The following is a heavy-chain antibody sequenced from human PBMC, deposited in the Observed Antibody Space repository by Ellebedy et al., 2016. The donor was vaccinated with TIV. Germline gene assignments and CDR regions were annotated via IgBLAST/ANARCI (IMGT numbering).Heavy chain of an antibody. V-gene: IGHV3-23*01. D-gene: IGHD1-26*01. CDR3: AKGRASGNYPRDALDI. J-gene: IGHJ3*02. Sequence: GESLKISCSASGFAFSTYVMRWVRQAPGEGLEWVSLIYGSGGTTNYTDSVKGRFTISSDNSRNTLHLQLNSLRVDDTAVYYGAKGRASGNYPRDALDIWGPGTLVTVSS. CDR1: GFAFSTYV. CDR2: IYGSGGTT.